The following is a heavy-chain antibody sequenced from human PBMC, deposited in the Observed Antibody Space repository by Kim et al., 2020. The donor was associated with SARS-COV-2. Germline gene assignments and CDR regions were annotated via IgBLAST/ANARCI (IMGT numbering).Heavy chain of an antibody. Sequence: NHAQRLQGRVTMTTDPSTSTAYMELRSLRSDDTAVYYCARGEQHPGAFDIWGQGTMVTVSS. D-gene: IGHD6-13*01. J-gene: IGHJ3*02. V-gene: IGHV1-18*01. CDR3: ARGEQHPGAFDI.